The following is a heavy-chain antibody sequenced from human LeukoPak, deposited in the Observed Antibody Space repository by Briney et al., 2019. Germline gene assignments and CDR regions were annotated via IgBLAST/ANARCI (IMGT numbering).Heavy chain of an antibody. CDR1: GYSFTSYW. J-gene: IGHJ4*02. CDR3: ATTSRYFDH. D-gene: IGHD6-6*01. V-gene: IGHV5-51*01. CDR2: VYPGRSET. Sequence: GASLKISCRGSGYSFTSYWIGWLRQMPGKGLEWMGVVYPGRSETRYNPSFQGQVTISADKSINTAYLQWTSLKASDTAIYYCATTSRYFDHWGQGTLVTVSS.